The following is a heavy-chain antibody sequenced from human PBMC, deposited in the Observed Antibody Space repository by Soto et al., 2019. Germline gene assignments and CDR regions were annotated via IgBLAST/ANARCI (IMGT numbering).Heavy chain of an antibody. CDR2: IYWDDDK. J-gene: IGHJ3*01. D-gene: IGHD4-4*01. CDR3: VNHVTGGSFDV. V-gene: IGHV2-5*02. Sequence: QITLKESGPTVVKPTQPLTLTCTFSGFSLTTNGVGVGWIRQPPVKALEWLALIYWDDDKRSSPTLKSRLAISQDRSKNQVVLTWTDVDPVDAAIDFCVNHVTGGSFDVWGQGSRVTVSS. CDR1: GFSLTTNGVG.